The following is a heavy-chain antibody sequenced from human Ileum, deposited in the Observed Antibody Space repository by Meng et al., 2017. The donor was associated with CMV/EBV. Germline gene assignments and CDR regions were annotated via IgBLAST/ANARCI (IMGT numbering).Heavy chain of an antibody. CDR2: INPGGGST. J-gene: IGHJ4*02. Sequence: KVTCNPSGDSSTSYSMRWVRQAPRQGLEGVGIINPGGGSTSYATRSQGRVTMTRDTSTSTVYMKLSSLRSEDTAVYCCASGALRQLDYWGQGTLVTVSS. CDR1: GDSSTSYS. V-gene: IGHV1-46*01. D-gene: IGHD3-16*01. CDR3: ASGALRQLDY.